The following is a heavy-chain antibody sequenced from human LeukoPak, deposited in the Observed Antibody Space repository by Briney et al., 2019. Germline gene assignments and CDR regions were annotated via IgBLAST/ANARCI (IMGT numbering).Heavy chain of an antibody. V-gene: IGHV1-2*06. Sequence: GASVKVSCKASGGTFSSYAISWVRQAPGQGLEWMGRINPNSGGTNYAQKFQGRVTMTRDTSISTAYMELSRLRSDDTAVYYCARGTTVTTGELDYWGQGTLVTVSS. D-gene: IGHD4-17*01. CDR3: ARGTTVTTGELDY. CDR2: INPNSGGT. CDR1: GGTFSSYA. J-gene: IGHJ4*02.